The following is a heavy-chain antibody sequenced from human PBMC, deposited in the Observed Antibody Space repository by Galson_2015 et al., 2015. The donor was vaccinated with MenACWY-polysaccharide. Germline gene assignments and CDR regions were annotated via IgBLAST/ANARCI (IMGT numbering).Heavy chain of an antibody. V-gene: IGHV3-23*01. Sequence: SLRLSCAASGFSFSANGMSWVRQAPGRGLEWVSGSGSGGGLYYADSVKGRFTVSRDNSKNTLYLQMNNLRAEDTAVYYCAKVGPRSSWTMGIDYWRQRTLVTVSS. J-gene: IGHJ4*02. D-gene: IGHD6-13*01. CDR3: AKVGPRSSWTMGIDY. CDR1: GFSFSANG. CDR2: SGSGGGL.